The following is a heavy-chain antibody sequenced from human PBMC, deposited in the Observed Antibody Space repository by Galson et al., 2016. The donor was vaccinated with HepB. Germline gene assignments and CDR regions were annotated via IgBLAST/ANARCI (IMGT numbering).Heavy chain of an antibody. CDR3: GRGPRALTVAATGANLDN. CDR2: ISYDASNK. V-gene: IGHV3-30*04. D-gene: IGHD4/OR15-4a*01. J-gene: IGHJ4*02. Sequence: SLRLSCAASGFTSSIYAMHWVRQAPGKGLEWVAGISYDASNKYYADSVRGRFTISRDNSMDTLYLHMNSLRPDDTAVYYCGRGPRALTVAATGANLDNWGQGTLVTVSS. CDR1: GFTSSIYA.